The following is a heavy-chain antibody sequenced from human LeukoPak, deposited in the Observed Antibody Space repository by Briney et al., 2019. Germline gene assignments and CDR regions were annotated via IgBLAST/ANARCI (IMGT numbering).Heavy chain of an antibody. CDR1: GFTFSGFG. Sequence: GRSLRLSCAASGFTFSGFGMHWVRQAPGKGLEWVAVISFDGSKKYYADSVKGRFILSRDNSKNTLDLQMNSLRAEDTAVHYCAKVRGCSNGVCYKGGMDVWGQGNTVIVSS. CDR2: ISFDGSKK. CDR3: AKVRGCSNGVCYKGGMDV. J-gene: IGHJ6*02. V-gene: IGHV3-30*18. D-gene: IGHD2-8*01.